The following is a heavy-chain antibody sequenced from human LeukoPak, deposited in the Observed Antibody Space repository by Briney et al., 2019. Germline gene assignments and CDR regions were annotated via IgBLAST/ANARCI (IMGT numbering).Heavy chain of an antibody. Sequence: SETLSLTCTVSGASISSYYWSWIRQPAGKGLEWIGRIYTSGNTSYNPSLKSRVTMSVDTSKNQFSLKLSSVTAADTAVYYCARDAFSGGTRFDYWGQGTLVTVSS. V-gene: IGHV4-4*07. CDR2: IYTSGNT. J-gene: IGHJ4*02. CDR1: GASISSYY. D-gene: IGHD1-1*01. CDR3: ARDAFSGGTRFDY.